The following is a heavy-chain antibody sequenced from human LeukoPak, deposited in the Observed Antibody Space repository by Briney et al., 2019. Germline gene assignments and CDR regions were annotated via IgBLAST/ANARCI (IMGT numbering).Heavy chain of an antibody. D-gene: IGHD3-22*01. CDR1: GGSISSSSYY. CDR2: IYYSGST. J-gene: IGHJ6*03. CDR3: ARSSEGRYHYDSSGFSYYYYYMDV. V-gene: IGHV4-61*01. Sequence: PSETLSLTCTVSGGSISSSSYYWSWIRQPPGKGLEWIGYIYYSGSTYYNPSLRSRVTISVDTSKNQFSLKLSSVTAADTAVYYCARSSEGRYHYDSSGFSYYYYYMDVWGKGTTVTISS.